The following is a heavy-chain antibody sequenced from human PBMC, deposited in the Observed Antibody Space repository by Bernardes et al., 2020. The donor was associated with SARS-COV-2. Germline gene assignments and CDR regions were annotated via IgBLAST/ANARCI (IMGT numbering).Heavy chain of an antibody. Sequence: ETLSLTCTVSGGSVSSGSYYWSWIRQPPGKGLEWIGYIFYSGSTNYNPSLKSRVTISVDTSKNQFSLKLSSVTAADTAVYYCARVPNDFWSGYYHFDIWGQGTMVIVSS. CDR2: IFYSGST. J-gene: IGHJ3*02. V-gene: IGHV4-61*01. D-gene: IGHD3-3*01. CDR3: ARVPNDFWSGYYHFDI. CDR1: GGSVSSGSYY.